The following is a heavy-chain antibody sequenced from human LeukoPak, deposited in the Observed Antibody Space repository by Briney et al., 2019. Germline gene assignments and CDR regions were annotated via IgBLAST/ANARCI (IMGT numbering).Heavy chain of an antibody. D-gene: IGHD2-2*01. J-gene: IGHJ3*02. Sequence: GGSLRLSCAASGFTVSNNYMSWVRQAPGKRLEWVSVIYSGGSTYYADSVKSRFTISRENSKNTVYLQMNSLRPEDTAVYYCYQLGTFDIWGQGTMVTVSS. CDR1: GFTVSNNY. CDR2: IYSGGST. CDR3: YQLGTFDI. V-gene: IGHV3-66*02.